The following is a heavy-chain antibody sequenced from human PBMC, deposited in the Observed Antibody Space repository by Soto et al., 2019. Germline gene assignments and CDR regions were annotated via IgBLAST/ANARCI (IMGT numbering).Heavy chain of an antibody. Sequence: GASVKVSCKASGYTFTSYGISWVRQAPGQGLEWMGWISAYNGNTNYAQKLQGRVTMTTDTSTSTAYMELRSLRSDDTAVYYCARAHTAKLVEYYYYYGMDVWGQGTTVTVSS. J-gene: IGHJ6*02. CDR1: GYTFTSYG. D-gene: IGHD1-1*01. CDR3: ARAHTAKLVEYYYYYGMDV. CDR2: ISAYNGNT. V-gene: IGHV1-18*01.